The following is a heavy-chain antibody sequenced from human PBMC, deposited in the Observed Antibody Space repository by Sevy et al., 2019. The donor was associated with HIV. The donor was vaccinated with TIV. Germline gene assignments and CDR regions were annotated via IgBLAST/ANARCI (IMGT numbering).Heavy chain of an antibody. CDR2: ISFDGRNK. Sequence: GGSLRLSCKPSGFTFSGYAMHWIRQAPGKRLEWLAVISFDGRNKYYADSVEGRITISRDNFKDTIYLHMNILTNDDTAVYFCARRGDWNSDDFDRPPLYHYGMDVWGQGIAVTVSS. J-gene: IGHJ6*02. CDR3: ARRGDWNSDDFDRPPLYHYGMDV. V-gene: IGHV3-30*04. CDR1: GFTFSGYA. D-gene: IGHD1-7*01.